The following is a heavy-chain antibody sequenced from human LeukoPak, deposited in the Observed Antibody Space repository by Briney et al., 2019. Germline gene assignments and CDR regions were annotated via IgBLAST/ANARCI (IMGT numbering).Heavy chain of an antibody. CDR1: GGSISSYY. V-gene: IGHV4-59*12. Sequence: PSETLSLTCTVSGGSISSYYWSWIRQPPGKGLEWIGYIYYSGGTNYNPSLKSRVTISVDTSKNQFSLKLSSVTAADTAVYYCARIPLRSEDYWGQGTLVTVSS. CDR3: ARIPLRSEDY. CDR2: IYYSGGT. J-gene: IGHJ4*02.